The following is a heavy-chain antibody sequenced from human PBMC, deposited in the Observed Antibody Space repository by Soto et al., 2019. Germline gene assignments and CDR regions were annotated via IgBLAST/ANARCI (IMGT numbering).Heavy chain of an antibody. CDR3: ARSYDSSGYYGYYFDY. D-gene: IGHD3-22*01. V-gene: IGHV1-69*13. Sequence: SVKVSCKASGGTFSSYAISWVRQAPGQGLEWMGGIIPIFGTANYAQKFQGRATITADESTSTAYMELSSLRSEDTAVYYCARSYDSSGYYGYYFDYWGQGTLVTVSS. CDR2: IIPIFGTA. CDR1: GGTFSSYA. J-gene: IGHJ4*02.